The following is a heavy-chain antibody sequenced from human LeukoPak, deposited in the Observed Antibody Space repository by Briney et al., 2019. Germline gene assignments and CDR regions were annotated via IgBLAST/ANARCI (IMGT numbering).Heavy chain of an antibody. CDR1: GFTFTIFG. Sequence: GGSLRLSCAASGFTFTIFGLNWVRQAPGKGPEWVSYIDARSGITYYADSVLGRFTLSRDNARESVFLQMDSLRVDDTAVYYCARTYDFGRGPPGDAFDNWGPGTWVIVSS. CDR3: ARTYDFGRGPPGDAFDN. V-gene: IGHV3-48*01. CDR2: IDARSGIT. D-gene: IGHD3-3*01. J-gene: IGHJ3*02.